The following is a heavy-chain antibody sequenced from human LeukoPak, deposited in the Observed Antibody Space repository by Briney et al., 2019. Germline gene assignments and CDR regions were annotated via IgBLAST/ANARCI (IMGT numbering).Heavy chain of an antibody. CDR2: ISGSGTPI. CDR1: GFTFSNYY. J-gene: IGHJ4*02. Sequence: GGSLRLSCAASGFTFSNYYMSWIRQAPGKGLEWVSYISGSGTPIYYADSVKGRFTISRDNAKNSLYLQMNSLRAEDTAVYYCARDPNYYDSSGYYYGVYWGQGTLVTVSS. D-gene: IGHD3-22*01. V-gene: IGHV3-11*04. CDR3: ARDPNYYDSSGYYYGVY.